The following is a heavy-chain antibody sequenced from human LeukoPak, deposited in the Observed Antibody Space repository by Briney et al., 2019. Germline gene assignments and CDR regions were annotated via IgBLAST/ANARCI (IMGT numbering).Heavy chain of an antibody. CDR2: IYSDDST. CDR3: ARDGRVGATRLNI. D-gene: IGHD1-26*01. V-gene: IGHV3-66*02. CDR1: GLTVSSNY. Sequence: GGSLRLSCAASGLTVSSNYMSWVRQAPGTGLEWVSVIYSDDSTYYADSVRGRFTISRDNSKNTLYLQMNSLRAEDTAVYYCARDGRVGATRLNIWGQGTMVTVSS. J-gene: IGHJ3*02.